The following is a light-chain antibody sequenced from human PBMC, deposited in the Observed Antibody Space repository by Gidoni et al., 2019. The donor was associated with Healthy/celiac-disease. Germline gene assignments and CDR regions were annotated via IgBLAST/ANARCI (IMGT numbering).Light chain of an antibody. V-gene: IGKV1-39*01. Sequence: DIQMTQSQSSLSASVGDRVTITCRASQSISSYLNWYQQKPGKAPKLLIYAASSVQSRVPSRFSGSGSGTDFTLTISSLQPEDFATYYCQQSYSTLFTFGPGTKVDIK. CDR3: QQSYSTLFT. J-gene: IGKJ3*01. CDR2: AAS. CDR1: QSISSY.